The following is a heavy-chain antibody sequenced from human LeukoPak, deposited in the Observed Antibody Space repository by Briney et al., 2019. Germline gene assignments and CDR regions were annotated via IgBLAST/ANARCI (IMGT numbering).Heavy chain of an antibody. CDR1: GGSFSGYY. CDR3: ARGGFDILTGYYPFDY. V-gene: IGHV4-34*01. D-gene: IGHD3-9*01. CDR2: INHSGST. J-gene: IGHJ4*02. Sequence: SETLSLTCAVYGGSFSGYYWSWIRQPPGKGPEWIGEINHSGSTNYNPSLKSRVTISVDTSKNQFSLKLSSVTAADTAVYYCARGGFDILTGYYPFDYWGQGTLVTVSS.